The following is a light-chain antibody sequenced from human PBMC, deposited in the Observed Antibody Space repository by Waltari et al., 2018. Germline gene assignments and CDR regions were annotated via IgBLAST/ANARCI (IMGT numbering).Light chain of an antibody. CDR2: EDT. J-gene: IGLJ7*01. Sequence: QSVFTSPLSVSAAPGQRVPLSCSAGRSNIGDHSVTCYRQFPGTAPKLLIYEDTERPSGIAGRFSGSKSGTSATLDITGLQAGDEADYYCGTWDSSLSGAVFGGGTHLTVL. CDR1: RSNIGDHS. V-gene: IGLV1-51*02. CDR3: GTWDSSLSGAV.